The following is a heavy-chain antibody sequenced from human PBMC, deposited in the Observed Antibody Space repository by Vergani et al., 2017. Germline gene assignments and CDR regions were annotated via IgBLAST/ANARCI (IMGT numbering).Heavy chain of an antibody. CDR2: ISYDGSNK. J-gene: IGHJ4*02. CDR1: GFTFSSHG. Sequence: VQLVESGGGLVKPGGSLRLSCAASGFTFSSHGAHWVRQAPGKGLEWVAVISYDGSNKYYADSVKGRFTISRDNAKNTLYLQMNSLRAEDTAVYYCAKAPDNGVCDYWGQGTLVTVSS. D-gene: IGHD2-8*01. CDR3: AKAPDNGVCDY. V-gene: IGHV3-30*18.